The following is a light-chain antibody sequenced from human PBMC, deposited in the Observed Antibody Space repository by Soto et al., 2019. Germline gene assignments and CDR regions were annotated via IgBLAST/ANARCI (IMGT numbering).Light chain of an antibody. CDR1: SSNIGAGYD. Sequence: QSVLTQPPSVSGAPGQRVTISCTGSSSNIGAGYDVHWYQQLPGTAPKLLIYGNSNRPSGVPDRFSGSKSGTSASLAITGLQAEDEADYYFQSYDSSLSGSVFGGGTQLTV. J-gene: IGLJ2*01. CDR3: QSYDSSLSGSV. V-gene: IGLV1-40*01. CDR2: GNS.